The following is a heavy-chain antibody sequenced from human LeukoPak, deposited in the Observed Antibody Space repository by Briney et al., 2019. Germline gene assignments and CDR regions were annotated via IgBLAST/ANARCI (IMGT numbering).Heavy chain of an antibody. CDR1: GFTFSSYG. J-gene: IGHJ4*02. CDR3: AKATAKYYFDY. V-gene: IGHV3-23*01. CDR2: ISGSGGST. Sequence: GGSLRLSCAASGFTFSSYGMTWVRQAPGKGLEWVSAISGSGGSTYYADSVKGRFTISRDNSKNTLYLRMNSLRAEDTAVYYCAKATAKYYFDYWGQGTLVTVSS. D-gene: IGHD6-25*01.